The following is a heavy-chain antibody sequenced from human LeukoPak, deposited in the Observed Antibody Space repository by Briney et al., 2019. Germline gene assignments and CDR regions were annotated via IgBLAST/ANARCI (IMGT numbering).Heavy chain of an antibody. CDR3: ARTYSRESGYDFFFHY. Sequence: GGSLRLSCAASGFSFSSYGFHWVRQAPGKGLEWVSAISYDGKNIHYADSVKGRFTISRDNSRNTVYLQMNSLRVEDTAVYYCARTYSRESGYDFFFHYWGQGTPVTVSS. V-gene: IGHV3-33*01. D-gene: IGHD5-12*01. J-gene: IGHJ4*02. CDR2: ISYDGKNI. CDR1: GFSFSSYG.